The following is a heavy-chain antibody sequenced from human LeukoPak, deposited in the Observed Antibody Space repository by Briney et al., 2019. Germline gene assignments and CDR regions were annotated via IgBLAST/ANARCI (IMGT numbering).Heavy chain of an antibody. Sequence: GGSLRLSCAASGFTFSSYWMTWVRQAPGKGLEWVANIKQDGSAKYYVDSLRGRFSISRDNVKNSLFLQMNSLSAEDTAVYYCARCPYDSSGYYSVPSHLDYWGQGTLVTVSP. CDR2: IKQDGSAK. D-gene: IGHD3-22*01. CDR1: GFTFSSYW. V-gene: IGHV3-7*01. J-gene: IGHJ4*02. CDR3: ARCPYDSSGYYSVPSHLDY.